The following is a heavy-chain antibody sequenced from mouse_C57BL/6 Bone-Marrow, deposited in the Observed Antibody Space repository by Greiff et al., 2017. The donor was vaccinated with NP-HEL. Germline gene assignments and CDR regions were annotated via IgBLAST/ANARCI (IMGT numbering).Heavy chain of an antibody. CDR3: ARTEGYYPLDYAMDY. CDR1: GFSLSTSGMG. CDR2: IYWDDDK. D-gene: IGHD2-3*01. J-gene: IGHJ4*01. V-gene: IGHV8-12*01. Sequence: QVTLKVCGPGILQSSQTLSLTCSFSGFSLSTSGMGVSWIRQPSGKGLEWLAHIYWDDDKRYNPSLKSRLTISKDTSRNQVFLKITSVDTADTATYYCARTEGYYPLDYAMDYWGQGTSVTVSS.